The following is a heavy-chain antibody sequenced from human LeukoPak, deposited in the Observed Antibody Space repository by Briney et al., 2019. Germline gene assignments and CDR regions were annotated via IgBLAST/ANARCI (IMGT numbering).Heavy chain of an antibody. CDR3: ARSLGWDYTYGYNY. V-gene: IGHV3-53*01. Sequence: GGSLRLSCAASGFTVSSNYMSWVRQAPGKGLEWVSVIYSGGNTYYADSVKGRFTISRDNSKNTLYLQMNSLRAEDTAVYYCARSLGWDYTYGYNYWGQGALVTVSS. J-gene: IGHJ4*02. CDR2: IYSGGNT. D-gene: IGHD5-18*01. CDR1: GFTVSSNY.